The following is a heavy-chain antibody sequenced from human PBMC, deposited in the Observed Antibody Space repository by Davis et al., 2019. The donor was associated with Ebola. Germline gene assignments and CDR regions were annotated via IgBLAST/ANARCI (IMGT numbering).Heavy chain of an antibody. D-gene: IGHD2-2*01. Sequence: GESLKISCAASGFTFSSYGMHWVRQAPGKGLEWVAVISYDGSNKYYADSVKGRFTISRDNSKNTLYLQMNSLRAEDTAVYYCARDRSMRSSTSCEHDYWGQGTLVTVSS. CDR2: ISYDGSNK. CDR1: GFTFSSYG. J-gene: IGHJ4*02. V-gene: IGHV3-30*03. CDR3: ARDRSMRSSTSCEHDY.